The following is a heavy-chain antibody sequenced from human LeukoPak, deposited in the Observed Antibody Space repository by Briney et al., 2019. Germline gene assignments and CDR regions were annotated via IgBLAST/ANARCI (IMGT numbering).Heavy chain of an antibody. Sequence: GGSLRLSCAVSGFTVSSNYMSWVRQAPGKGLEWVSVIYSGGSTYYADSVKGRFTISRDNSKNTLYLQMNSLRAEDTAVYYCARSIQLWSYSWFDPWGQGTLVTVSS. CDR1: GFTVSSNY. CDR3: ARSIQLWSYSWFDP. V-gene: IGHV3-66*01. CDR2: IYSGGST. J-gene: IGHJ5*02. D-gene: IGHD5-18*01.